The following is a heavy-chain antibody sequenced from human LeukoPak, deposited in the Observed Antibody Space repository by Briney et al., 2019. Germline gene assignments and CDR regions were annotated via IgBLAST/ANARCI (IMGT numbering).Heavy chain of an antibody. CDR1: GFTFSSYG. V-gene: IGHV3-23*01. Sequence: GGSLRLSCAASGFTFSSYGMHWVRQAPGKGLEWVSAISGSGGSTYYADSVKGRFTISRDNSKNTLYLQMNSLRAEDTAVYYCAKEYSMTNWFDPWGQGTLVTVSS. D-gene: IGHD6-13*01. J-gene: IGHJ5*02. CDR3: AKEYSMTNWFDP. CDR2: ISGSGGST.